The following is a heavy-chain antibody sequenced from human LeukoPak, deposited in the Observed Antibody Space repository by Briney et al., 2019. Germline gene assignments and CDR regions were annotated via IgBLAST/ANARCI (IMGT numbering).Heavy chain of an antibody. V-gene: IGHV1-3*01. CDR1: GYTFTSYA. Sequence: GASVKVSCKASGYTFTSYAMHWVRQAPGQRLEWMGWINAGNGNTKYSQKFQGRVTITRDTSASTAYMELSSLRSEDTAVYYCARGTMIVVVYDYWGQGTLVTVSS. CDR3: ARGTMIVVVYDY. CDR2: INAGNGNT. J-gene: IGHJ4*02. D-gene: IGHD3-22*01.